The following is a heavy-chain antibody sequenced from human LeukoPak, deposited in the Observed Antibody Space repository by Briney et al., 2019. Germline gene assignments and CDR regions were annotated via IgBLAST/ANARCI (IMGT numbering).Heavy chain of an antibody. Sequence: GGSLRLSCAASGFTFSSYWMSWVRQAPGKGLEWVANIKKDGSEKYYVDSVKGRFTISRDNAKTSLYLQMNSLRVEDTAVYYCVRERYHGSGAPKYDFWGQGTLVTVFS. D-gene: IGHD3-10*01. CDR1: GFTFSSYW. CDR3: VRERYHGSGAPKYDF. V-gene: IGHV3-7*01. J-gene: IGHJ4*02. CDR2: IKKDGSEK.